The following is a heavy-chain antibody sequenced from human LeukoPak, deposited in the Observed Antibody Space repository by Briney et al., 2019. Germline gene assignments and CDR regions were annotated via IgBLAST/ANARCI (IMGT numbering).Heavy chain of an antibody. CDR3: ARGLTGYPTLFYFDY. Sequence: ASVKVSCKASGYTFTIYPINWVRQAPGQGLEWMGWINPNNGDTNYAQKFQGRVTVTRDTSITTAFMELSRLRSDDTAVYYCARGLTGYPTLFYFDYWGQGTLVTVSS. V-gene: IGHV1-2*02. D-gene: IGHD3-9*01. J-gene: IGHJ4*02. CDR1: GYTFTIYP. CDR2: INPNNGDT.